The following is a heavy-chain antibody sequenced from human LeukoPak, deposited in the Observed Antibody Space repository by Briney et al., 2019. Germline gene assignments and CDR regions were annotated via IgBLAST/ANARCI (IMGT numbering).Heavy chain of an antibody. D-gene: IGHD6-13*01. CDR3: ARDPRIASGFDY. CDR2: INHSGST. V-gene: IGHV4-34*01. Sequence: SETLSLTCAVYGVSFSGYYWSWIRQPPGKGLEWIGEINHSGSTNYNPSLKSRVTISVDTSKNQFSLKLSSVTAADTAVYYCARDPRIASGFDYWGQGTLVTVSS. CDR1: GVSFSGYY. J-gene: IGHJ4*02.